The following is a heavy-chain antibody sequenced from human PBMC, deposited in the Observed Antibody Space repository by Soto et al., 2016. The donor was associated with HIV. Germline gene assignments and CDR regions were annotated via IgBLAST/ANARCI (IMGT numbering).Heavy chain of an antibody. V-gene: IGHV4-34*02. Sequence: QVLLQQWGAGLLKPSETLSLTCAVYGGSFNSYYWSWIRQSPGKGLEWIGEINHSGSTTYNPSLKSRVIMSLDTSKKQFSLKMTSVTAADTAKYYCARGYFWXLLWFGNYEGRWFDPVGPGTLVTVSS. CDR2: INHSGST. J-gene: IGHJ5*02. CDR3: ARGYFWXLLWFGNYEGRWFDP. D-gene: IGHD3-10*01. CDR1: GGSFNSYY.